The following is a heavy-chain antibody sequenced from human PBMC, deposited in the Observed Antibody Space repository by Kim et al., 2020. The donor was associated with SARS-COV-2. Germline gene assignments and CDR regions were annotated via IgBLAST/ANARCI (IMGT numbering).Heavy chain of an antibody. CDR3: ARVPYDGVIIRVPYYYGMDV. Sequence: RFTISRDNSKNTLYLQMNSLRAEDTAVYYCARVPYDGVIIRVPYYYGMDVWGQGTTVTVSS. J-gene: IGHJ6*02. V-gene: IGHV3-30*07. D-gene: IGHD3-10*01.